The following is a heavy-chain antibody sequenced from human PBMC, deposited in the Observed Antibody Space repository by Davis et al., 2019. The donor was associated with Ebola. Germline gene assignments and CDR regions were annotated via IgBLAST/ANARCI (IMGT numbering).Heavy chain of an antibody. CDR1: GFTFSTYV. J-gene: IGHJ6*02. CDR3: ARNGYYYAMDV. Sequence: GESLKISCAASGFTFSTYVMTWVRQAPGKGLEWVSAISSSGDSTYYADPVKGRFTISRDNSKNTLLLQMNSLGADDTAVYYCARNGYYYAMDVWGQGTTVTVSS. CDR2: ISSSGDST. V-gene: IGHV3-23*01.